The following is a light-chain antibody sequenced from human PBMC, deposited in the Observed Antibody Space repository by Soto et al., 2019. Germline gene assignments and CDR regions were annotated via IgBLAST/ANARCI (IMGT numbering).Light chain of an antibody. CDR1: QSLLYNNTYNY. Sequence: IVMTQSPLTLPVTPGEPASISCRSSQSLLYNNTYNYLDWYVQKPGQSPQLLIYFGSNRAPGVPDRFSGSGSGTDFTLKINRVEAEDVGTYYCMQALQSLNFGQGTRLEIK. V-gene: IGKV2-28*01. J-gene: IGKJ5*01. CDR2: FGS. CDR3: MQALQSLN.